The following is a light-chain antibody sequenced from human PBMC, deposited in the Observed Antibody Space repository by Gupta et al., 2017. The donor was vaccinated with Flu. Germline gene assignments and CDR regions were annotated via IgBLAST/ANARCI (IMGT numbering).Light chain of an antibody. V-gene: IGKV3-20*01. CDR2: GAS. CDR1: QSVSSSY. CDR3: QQYGSSPPYS. J-gene: IGKJ2*03. Sequence: LTQSPGTLSLSPGERATLSCRASQSVSSSYLVWYQQKPGQAPRLLIYGASIRATGIPDRFSGSGAGTDFTLIINRLAPEDFAVYYCQQYGSSPPYSFGQGTKLEIK.